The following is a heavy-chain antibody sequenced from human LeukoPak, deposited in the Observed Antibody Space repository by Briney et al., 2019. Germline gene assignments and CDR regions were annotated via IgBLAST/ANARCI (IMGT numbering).Heavy chain of an antibody. Sequence: ASVKVSCKTSGYGFTAFYIHWVRQAPGQGLEWMGWIHPRRGDTNYAQKFQGRVTMTRDTSISTAYMELSRLQYDDTALYYCACDFIAGDNFDYWGQGTLVTVSS. J-gene: IGHJ4*02. CDR1: GYGFTAFY. D-gene: IGHD7-27*01. V-gene: IGHV1-2*02. CDR3: ACDFIAGDNFDY. CDR2: IHPRRGDT.